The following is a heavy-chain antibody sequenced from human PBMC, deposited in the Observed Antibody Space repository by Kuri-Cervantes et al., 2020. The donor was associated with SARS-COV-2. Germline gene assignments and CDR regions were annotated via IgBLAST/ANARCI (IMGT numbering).Heavy chain of an antibody. D-gene: IGHD3-22*01. CDR3: ARDYYDSSGVY. Sequence: GESLKISCAASGFTFSSYSMNWVRQAPGKGLEWVSSISSSSSYISHADSMKGRFTISRDNAKNSLYLQMNSLRAEDTAVYYCARDYYDSSGVYWGQGTLVTVSS. J-gene: IGHJ4*02. CDR2: ISSSSSYI. V-gene: IGHV3-21*01. CDR1: GFTFSSYS.